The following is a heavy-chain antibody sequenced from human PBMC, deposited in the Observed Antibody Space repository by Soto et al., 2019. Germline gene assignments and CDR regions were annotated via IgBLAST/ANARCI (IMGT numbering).Heavy chain of an antibody. D-gene: IGHD3-3*01. Sequence: SETLSLTCAVYGGSFSCYYWSWIRQPPGKGLEWIGEINHSGSTNYNPSLKSRVTISVDTSKNQFSLKLSSVTAADTAVYYCARXPRITIFGVVINYGMDVWGQGTTVTVSS. CDR2: INHSGST. CDR3: ARXPRITIFGVVINYGMDV. CDR1: GGSFSCYY. J-gene: IGHJ6*02. V-gene: IGHV4-34*01.